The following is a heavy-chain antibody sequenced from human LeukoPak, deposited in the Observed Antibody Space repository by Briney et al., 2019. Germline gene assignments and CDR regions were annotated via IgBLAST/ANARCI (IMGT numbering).Heavy chain of an antibody. CDR1: GYSISSGYY. D-gene: IGHD3-10*01. Sequence: SETLSLTCTVSGYSISSGYYWGWIRQPPGKGLEWIGSIYYSGSTYYNPSLKSRVTISVDTSKNQFSLKLSSVTAADTAVYYCARDVRWFGESTPFDPWGQGTLVTVSS. V-gene: IGHV4-38-2*02. CDR2: IYYSGST. CDR3: ARDVRWFGESTPFDP. J-gene: IGHJ5*02.